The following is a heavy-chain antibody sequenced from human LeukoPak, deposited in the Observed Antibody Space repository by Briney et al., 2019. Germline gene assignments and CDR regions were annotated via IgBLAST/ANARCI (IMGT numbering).Heavy chain of an antibody. V-gene: IGHV4-30-4*01. J-gene: IGHJ4*02. D-gene: IGHD4-17*01. CDR1: GGSISSGDYY. CDR2: IYYSGST. Sequence: SQTLSLTCTVSGGSISSGDYYWSWIRQPPGKGLEWIGYIYYSGSTYYNPSLKSRVTISVDTSKNQFSLKLSSVTAADTAVYYCARVTVTTGAFDYWGQGTLVTVSS. CDR3: ARVTVTTGAFDY.